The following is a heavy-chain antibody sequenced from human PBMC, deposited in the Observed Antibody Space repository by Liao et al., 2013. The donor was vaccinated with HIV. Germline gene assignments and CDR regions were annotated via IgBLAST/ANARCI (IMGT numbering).Heavy chain of an antibody. V-gene: IGHV4-4*07. J-gene: IGHJ4*02. CDR2: IYSSGST. CDR1: GGFISGYY. Sequence: QVQLQESGPGLVKPSETLSLTCSVSGGFISGYYWNWIRQPAGKGLEWIGRIYSSGSTNYNPSLKSRVTISVDTSKNQFSLNLSSVTAADTAVYYCARVGSTVTYLDYWGQGTLVTVSS. CDR3: ARVGSTVTYLDY. D-gene: IGHD4-17*01.